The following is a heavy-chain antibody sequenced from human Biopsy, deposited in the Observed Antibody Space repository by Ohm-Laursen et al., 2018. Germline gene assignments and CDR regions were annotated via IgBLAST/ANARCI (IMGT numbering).Heavy chain of an antibody. Sequence: SLRLSCAASGFIFSSYAMHWVRQAPGKGLQWVAFISYDGSKKDYGDSVKGRFTISRDNSKYTLYLQMNNLRAEDTAVYYCAKIAFDSSGANTMRDYWGQGTLVTVFS. CDR3: AKIAFDSSGANTMRDY. J-gene: IGHJ4*02. D-gene: IGHD3-22*01. CDR1: GFIFSSYA. V-gene: IGHV3-30*18. CDR2: ISYDGSKK.